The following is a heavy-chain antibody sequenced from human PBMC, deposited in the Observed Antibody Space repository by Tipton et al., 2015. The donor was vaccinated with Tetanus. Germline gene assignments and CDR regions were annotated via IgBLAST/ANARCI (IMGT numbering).Heavy chain of an antibody. CDR2: IYSRGTT. Sequence: TLSLTCAVSGGSIISGSYSWNWIRQPPGQGLVWIGYIYSRGTTVYNPSLKSRVTISEDTSKNQFSLKLSSVIAADTAMYYCARWTESGKGAFDIWGQWTMVTVSS. CDR3: ARWTESGKGAFDI. CDR1: GGSIISGSYS. V-gene: IGHV4-30-2*03. D-gene: IGHD3/OR15-3a*01. J-gene: IGHJ3*02.